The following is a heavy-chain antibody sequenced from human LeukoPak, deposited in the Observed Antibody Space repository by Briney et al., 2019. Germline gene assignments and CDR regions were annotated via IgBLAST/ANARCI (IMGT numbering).Heavy chain of an antibody. CDR3: AKGSGEMATTDAFDI. Sequence: GASVKVSCKASGGTFSSYAISWVRQAPGQGLEWMGGIIPIFGTANYAQKFQGRVTITADESTSTAYMELSSLRSEDTAVYYCAKGSGEMATTDAFDIWGQGTMVTVSS. D-gene: IGHD5-24*01. CDR1: GGTFSSYA. CDR2: IIPIFGTA. V-gene: IGHV1-69*13. J-gene: IGHJ3*02.